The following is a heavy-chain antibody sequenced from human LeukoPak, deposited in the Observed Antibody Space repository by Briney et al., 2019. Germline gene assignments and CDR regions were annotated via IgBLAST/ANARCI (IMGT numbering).Heavy chain of an antibody. CDR2: INSDGSST. CDR1: GFTFSSYW. V-gene: IGHV3-74*01. D-gene: IGHD3-10*01. CDR3: ARVTPYYGSGSYSEPIDY. J-gene: IGHJ4*02. Sequence: PGGSLRLSCAASGFTFSSYWMHWVRQGPGKGLVWVSRINSDGSSTSYADSVKGRFTISRDNAKDTLYLQMNSLRAEDTAVYYCARVTPYYGSGSYSEPIDYWGQGTLVTVSS.